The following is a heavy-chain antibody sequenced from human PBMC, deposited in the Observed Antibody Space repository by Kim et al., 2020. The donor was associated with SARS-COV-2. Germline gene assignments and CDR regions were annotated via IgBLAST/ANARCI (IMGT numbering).Heavy chain of an antibody. Sequence: SETLSLTCTVSGGSISSSNYYWGWIRQPPGMGLEWIGSIYYSGSTYYNPSLNSRVTMSVDTSKNQFSLKLSFVTAADTAVYFCARRYQLLLAFDPWGQGTLVPVSS. CDR1: GGSISSSNYY. J-gene: IGHJ5*02. V-gene: IGHV4-39*01. CDR3: ARRYQLLLAFDP. D-gene: IGHD1-26*01. CDR2: IYYSGST.